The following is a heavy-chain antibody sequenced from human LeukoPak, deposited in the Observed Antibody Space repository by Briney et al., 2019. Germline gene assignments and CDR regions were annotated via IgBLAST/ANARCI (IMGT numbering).Heavy chain of an antibody. V-gene: IGHV5-51*01. CDR3: ARLYYDASDYPDY. D-gene: IGHD3-22*01. Sequence: GESLKISCKGSEYIFASYWIGWVRRMPGKGPEWMGIIYPDDSDTRYSPSFQGQVTISADKSISTAYLQWSSLKASDTAMYYCARLYYDASDYPDYWGQGTLVTVSS. CDR2: IYPDDSDT. CDR1: EYIFASYW. J-gene: IGHJ4*02.